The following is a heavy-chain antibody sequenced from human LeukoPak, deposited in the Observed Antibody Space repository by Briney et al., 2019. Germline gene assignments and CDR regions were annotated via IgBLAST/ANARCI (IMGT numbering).Heavy chain of an antibody. V-gene: IGHV3-66*01. CDR3: ARENYYDSSGPLDY. J-gene: IGHJ4*02. Sequence: GGSLRLSYAASGFTVSSNYMSWVRQAPGKGLEWVSVIYSGGSTYYADSVKGRFTISRDNSKNTLYLQMNSLRAEDTAVYYCARENYYDSSGPLDYWGQGTLVTVSS. D-gene: IGHD3-22*01. CDR2: IYSGGST. CDR1: GFTVSSNY.